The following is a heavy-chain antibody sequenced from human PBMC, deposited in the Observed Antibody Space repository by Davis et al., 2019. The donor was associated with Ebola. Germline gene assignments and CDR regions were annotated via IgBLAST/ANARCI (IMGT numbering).Heavy chain of an antibody. CDR3: ARAMGYSSSWYY. CDR1: GFTFSSYE. Sequence: PGGSLRLSCAASGFTFSSYEMNWVRQAPGKGLEWVSYISSSGSTIYYADSVKGRFTISRDNAKNTLYLQMNSLRAEDTAVYYCARAMGYSSSWYYWGQGTLVTASS. J-gene: IGHJ4*02. D-gene: IGHD6-13*01. CDR2: ISSSGSTI. V-gene: IGHV3-48*03.